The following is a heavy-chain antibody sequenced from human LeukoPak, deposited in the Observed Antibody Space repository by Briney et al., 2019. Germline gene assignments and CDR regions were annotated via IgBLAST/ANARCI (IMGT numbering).Heavy chain of an antibody. Sequence: PGGSLRLSCAASGFTFSSYAMSWVRQAPGKGLEWVSAISGSGGSTYYADSVKGRFTISRDNSKNTLYLQMNSLRAEDTAVYYCAKARVFYYGSGSYYNFDYWGQGTLVTVSS. J-gene: IGHJ4*02. V-gene: IGHV3-23*01. CDR2: ISGSGGST. CDR1: GFTFSSYA. CDR3: AKARVFYYGSGSYYNFDY. D-gene: IGHD3-10*01.